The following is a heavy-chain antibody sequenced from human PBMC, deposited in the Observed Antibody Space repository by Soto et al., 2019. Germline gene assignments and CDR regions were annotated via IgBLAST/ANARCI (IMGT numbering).Heavy chain of an antibody. J-gene: IGHJ5*02. Sequence: LSLTCAVSGYSISSSNWWGWIRQPPGKGLEWIGYIYYSGSTYYNPSLKSRVAMSVDTSKNQFSLKLSSVTAVDTAVYYCARISGYYGSGSYLWFDPWGQGTLVTVSS. CDR1: GYSISSSNW. D-gene: IGHD3-10*01. V-gene: IGHV4-28*01. CDR3: ARISGYYGSGSYLWFDP. CDR2: IYYSGST.